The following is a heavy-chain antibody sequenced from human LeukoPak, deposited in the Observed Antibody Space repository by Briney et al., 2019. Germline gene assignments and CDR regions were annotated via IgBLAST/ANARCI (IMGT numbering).Heavy chain of an antibody. Sequence: SETLSLTCTVSGGSISSYYWSWIRQPPGKGLEWIGEINHSGSTNYNPSLKSRVTISVDTSKNQFSLKLSSVTAADTAVYYCARRTIYSGSSQFDYWGQGTLVTVSS. CDR2: INHSGST. D-gene: IGHD1-26*01. J-gene: IGHJ4*02. CDR3: ARRTIYSGSSQFDY. CDR1: GGSISSYY. V-gene: IGHV4-34*01.